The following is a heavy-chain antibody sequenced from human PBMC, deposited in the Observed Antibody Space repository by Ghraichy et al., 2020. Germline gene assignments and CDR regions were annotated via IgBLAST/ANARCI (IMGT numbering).Heavy chain of an antibody. J-gene: IGHJ5*02. CDR2: MYTSGST. CDR1: AGSFSSGSYY. Sequence: SETLSLTCTVSAGSFSSGSYYWSWIRQPAGKGLEWIGHMYTSGSTNYNPSLKSRVTISVDTSKNKFSLKLSSVTAADTAVYYCARGVREGFDPWGQGTLVTVSS. CDR3: ARGVREGFDP. V-gene: IGHV4-61*09. D-gene: IGHD1-1*01.